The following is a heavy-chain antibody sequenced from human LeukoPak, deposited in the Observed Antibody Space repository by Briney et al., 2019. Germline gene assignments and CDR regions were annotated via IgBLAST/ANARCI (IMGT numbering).Heavy chain of an antibody. CDR2: IYYSGST. V-gene: IGHV4-59*12. CDR3: ARAEIDYYYYYMDV. CDR1: GGSISSYY. Sequence: SETLSLTCTVSGGSISSYYWSWIRQPPGKGLEWIGYIYYSGSTNYNPSLKSRVTISVDTSKNQFSLKLSSVTAADTAVYYCARAEIDYYYYYMDVWGKGTTVTVSS. J-gene: IGHJ6*03.